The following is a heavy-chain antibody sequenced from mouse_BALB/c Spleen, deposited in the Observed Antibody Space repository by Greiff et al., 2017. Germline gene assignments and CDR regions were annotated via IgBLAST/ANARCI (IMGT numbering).Heavy chain of an antibody. D-gene: IGHD2-1*01. CDR1: GFTFSSYA. Sequence: DVQLVESGGGLVKPGGSLKLSCAASGFTFSSYAMSWVRQTPEKRLEWVASISSGGSTYYPDSVKGRFTISRDNARNILYLQMSSLRSEDTAMYYCARDPYGNYDYWGQGTTLTVSS. CDR3: ARDPYGNYDY. J-gene: IGHJ2*01. CDR2: ISSGGST. V-gene: IGHV5-6-5*01.